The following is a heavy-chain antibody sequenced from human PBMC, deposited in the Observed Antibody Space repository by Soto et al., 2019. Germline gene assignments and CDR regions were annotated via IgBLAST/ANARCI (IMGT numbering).Heavy chain of an antibody. D-gene: IGHD3-10*01. CDR3: ARAKVYYGSGSYYMSGYYYMDV. Sequence: SETLSLTCAVYGGSFSGYYWSWIRQPPGKGLEWIGEINHSGSTNYNPSLKSRVTISVDTSKNQFSLKLSSVTAADTAVYYCARAKVYYGSGSYYMSGYYYMDVWGKGTTVTVSS. CDR2: INHSGST. J-gene: IGHJ6*03. V-gene: IGHV4-34*01. CDR1: GGSFSGYY.